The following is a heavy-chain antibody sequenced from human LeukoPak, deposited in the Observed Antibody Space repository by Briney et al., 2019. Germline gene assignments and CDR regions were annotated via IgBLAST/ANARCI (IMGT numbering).Heavy chain of an antibody. D-gene: IGHD3-3*01. CDR3: AKVLRFLEWFLSY. Sequence: GGSLRLSCAASGFTFSSYAMSWVRQAPGKGLEWVTAISGSGGSTYYADSVKGRFTISRDNSKNTLYLQMNSLRAEDTAVYYCAKVLRFLEWFLSYWGQGTLVTVSS. V-gene: IGHV3-23*01. CDR1: GFTFSSYA. CDR2: ISGSGGST. J-gene: IGHJ4*02.